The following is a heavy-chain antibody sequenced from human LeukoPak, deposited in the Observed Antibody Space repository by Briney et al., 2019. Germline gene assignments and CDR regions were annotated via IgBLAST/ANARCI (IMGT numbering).Heavy chain of an antibody. CDR1: GGSISSGGYY. V-gene: IGHV4-61*08. CDR2: IYYSGNS. J-gene: IGHJ4*02. Sequence: SETLSLTCTVSGGSISSGGYYWSWIRQHPGKGLEWIGYIYYSGNSYYNPSLKSRVTISVDTSKNQFSLKLSSMTAADTAVYYCASYSNSWYYFDYWGQGTLVTVSS. CDR3: ASYSNSWYYFDY. D-gene: IGHD6-13*01.